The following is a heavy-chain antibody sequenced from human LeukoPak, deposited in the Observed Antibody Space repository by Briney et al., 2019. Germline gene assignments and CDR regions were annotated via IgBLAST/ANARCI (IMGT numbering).Heavy chain of an antibody. Sequence: SETLSLTCALYGASFSGYYWSWIRQPPGKGLEWIGEINHSGSTNYNPSLKTRVTISVDTSKNQFSMKLTTVTAADTAVYYCARGTQYCSSTSCYRGNYYYMDVWGKGTTVTVSS. CDR2: INHSGST. CDR3: ARGTQYCSSTSCYRGNYYYMDV. V-gene: IGHV4-34*01. CDR1: GASFSGYY. D-gene: IGHD2-2*01. J-gene: IGHJ6*03.